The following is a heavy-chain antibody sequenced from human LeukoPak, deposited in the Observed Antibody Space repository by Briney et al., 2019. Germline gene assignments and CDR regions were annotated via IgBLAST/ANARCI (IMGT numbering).Heavy chain of an antibody. CDR2: ISGSGGST. D-gene: IGHD6-19*01. V-gene: IGHV3-23*01. Sequence: GWSLRLSCAASGFTFSSYAMSWVRQAPGKGLEWVSAISGSGGSTYYADSVKGRFTISRDNSKNTLYLQMNSLRAEDTAVYYCAKARQKAVAGTGYFQHWGQGTLVTVSS. CDR3: AKARQKAVAGTGYFQH. J-gene: IGHJ1*01. CDR1: GFTFSSYA.